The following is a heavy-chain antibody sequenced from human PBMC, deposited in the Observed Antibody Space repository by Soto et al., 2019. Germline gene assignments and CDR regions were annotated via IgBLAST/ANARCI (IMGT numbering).Heavy chain of an antibody. Sequence: PSETLSLTCTVSGGSISSGGYYWSWIRQHPGKGLEWIGYIYYSGSTYYNPSLKSRVTISVDTSKNQFSLKLSSVTAADTAVYYCARSPYLAAAGIKYYFDDWGQGTLVTVSS. CDR3: ARSPYLAAAGIKYYFDD. D-gene: IGHD6-13*01. V-gene: IGHV4-31*03. CDR1: GGSISSGGYY. J-gene: IGHJ4*02. CDR2: IYYSGST.